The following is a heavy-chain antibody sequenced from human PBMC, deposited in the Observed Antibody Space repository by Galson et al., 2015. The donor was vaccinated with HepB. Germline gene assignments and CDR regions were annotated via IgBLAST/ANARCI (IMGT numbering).Heavy chain of an antibody. CDR2: ITSSGGNS. Sequence: SLRLSCAASGFSFTRYTMTWVRQAPGKGLEWVSSITSSGGNSYYTDSRKGRFTVTRDNSKNTLLLQLNSLRAEDRAMYFCAKGGIMVANQPYHFHYWGQGTLVTVSS. CDR3: AKGGIMVANQPYHFHY. V-gene: IGHV3-23*01. D-gene: IGHD2-15*01. J-gene: IGHJ4*02. CDR1: GFSFTRYT.